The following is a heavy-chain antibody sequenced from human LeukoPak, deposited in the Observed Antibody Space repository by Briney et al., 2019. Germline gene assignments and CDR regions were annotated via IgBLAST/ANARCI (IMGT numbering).Heavy chain of an antibody. CDR2: IKPKSDGAAT. Sequence: GGSLRLSCAASGFTFSNAWMSWVRQAPGKGLEWVGRIKPKSDGAATEYAAPVKGRFTVSRDDSKNTLYLEMNNLKTEDTAAYYCTAYGSGWYAYFDDWGQGTLVTVSS. CDR1: GFTFSNAW. D-gene: IGHD6-19*01. V-gene: IGHV3-15*01. J-gene: IGHJ4*02. CDR3: TAYGSGWYAYFDD.